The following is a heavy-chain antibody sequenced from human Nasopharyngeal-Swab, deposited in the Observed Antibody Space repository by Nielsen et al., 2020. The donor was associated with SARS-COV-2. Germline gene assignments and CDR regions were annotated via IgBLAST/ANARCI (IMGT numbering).Heavy chain of an antibody. CDR2: VYTSGST. V-gene: IGHV4-4*07. CDR3: ARSGTTKYGLDV. Sequence: SETLSLTCSVSAGSISGYFLSWIRHPAGDGLEWIGPVYTSGSTNYNPSLRSRVTISIGMSKNQFSLELRSVTAADTAFYYCARSGTTKYGLDVWGQGTTVIVSS. CDR1: AGSISGYF. J-gene: IGHJ6*01. D-gene: IGHD1-1*01.